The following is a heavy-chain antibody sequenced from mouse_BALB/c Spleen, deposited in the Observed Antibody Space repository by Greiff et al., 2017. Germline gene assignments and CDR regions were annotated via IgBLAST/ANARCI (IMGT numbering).Heavy chain of an antibody. CDR3: TGGDRYGFAY. CDR1: GYTFTDYE. D-gene: IGHD2-14*01. V-gene: IGHV1-15*01. CDR2: IDPETGGT. J-gene: IGHJ3*01. Sequence: QVQLQQSGAELVRPGASVTLSCKASGYTFTDYEMHWVKQTPVHGLEWIGAIDPETGGTAYNQKFKGKATLTADKSSSTAYMELRSLTSEDSAVYYCTGGDRYGFAYWGQGTLVTVSA.